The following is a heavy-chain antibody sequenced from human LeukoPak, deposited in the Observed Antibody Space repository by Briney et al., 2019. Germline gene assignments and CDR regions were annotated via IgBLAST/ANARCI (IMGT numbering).Heavy chain of an antibody. V-gene: IGHV3-30*02. D-gene: IGHD3-22*01. J-gene: IGHJ4*02. CDR2: LRYDGSNK. Sequence: GGSLRLSCAASGFTFSSYGMHWVRQAPGKGLEWVAFLRYDGSNKYYADSVKGRFTISRDNSKNTLSLQMNSLRTEDTAVYYCASDTGFYESSGYYPFDFWGQGTLVTISS. CDR1: GFTFSSYG. CDR3: ASDTGFYESSGYYPFDF.